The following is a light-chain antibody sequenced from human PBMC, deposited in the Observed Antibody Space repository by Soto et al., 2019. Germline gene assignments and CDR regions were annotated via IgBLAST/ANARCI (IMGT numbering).Light chain of an antibody. CDR1: SSDIGDYNY. CDR3: SSYTSSITYV. V-gene: IGLV2-14*01. J-gene: IGLJ1*01. Sequence: QSVLTQPASVSGSPGQSITISCTGTSSDIGDYNYVSWYQQRPEKAPELMIYGVNNRPPGVSNRFSGSKSGNTASLTISGLQAEDEADYECSSYTSSITYVFGTGTKVTVL. CDR2: GVN.